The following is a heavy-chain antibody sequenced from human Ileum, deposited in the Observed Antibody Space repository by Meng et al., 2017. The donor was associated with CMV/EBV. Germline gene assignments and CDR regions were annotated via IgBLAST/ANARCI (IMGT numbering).Heavy chain of an antibody. J-gene: IGHJ6*02. CDR2: ISTTDII. CDR3: ARQPLSCSSTSCQAGGGMDV. V-gene: IGHV3-69-1*01. CDR1: GFTFSDYY. D-gene: IGHD2-2*01. Sequence: GGSLRLSCAASGFTFSDYYMSWIRQAPGKGLEWVAFISTTDIIYYADSVKGRFTISRDNAKNSLFLQMNSLRAEDTAVYYCARQPLSCSSTSCQAGGGMDVWGQGTTVTVSS.